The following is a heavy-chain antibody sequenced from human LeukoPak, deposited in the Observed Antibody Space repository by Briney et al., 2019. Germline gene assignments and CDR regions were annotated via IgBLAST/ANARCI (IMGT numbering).Heavy chain of an antibody. D-gene: IGHD3-10*01. Sequence: ASVKVSCKASGHTLTGYYMQWVRQAPGQGLEWMGWINPNSGGTNYAQNFQGRVTMTRDTSISTAYMELRGLISDDTAVYYCARVYGSGSPWMNFDPWGQGTLVTVSS. CDR3: ARVYGSGSPWMNFDP. J-gene: IGHJ5*02. CDR1: GHTLTGYY. V-gene: IGHV1-2*02. CDR2: INPNSGGT.